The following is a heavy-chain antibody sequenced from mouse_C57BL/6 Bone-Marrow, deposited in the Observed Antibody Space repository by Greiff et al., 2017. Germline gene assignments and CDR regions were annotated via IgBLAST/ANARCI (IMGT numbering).Heavy chain of an antibody. CDR2: SRNKANDYTT. CDR3: ARDAPAYYYGSSYWYFDV. J-gene: IGHJ1*03. Sequence: EVNVVESGGGLVQSGRSLRLSCATSGFTFSDFYMEWVRQAPGKGLEWIAASRNKANDYTTEYSASVKGRFIVSRDTSQSILYLQMNALRAEDTAIYYCARDAPAYYYGSSYWYFDVWGTGTTVTVSS. D-gene: IGHD1-1*01. CDR1: GFTFSDFY. V-gene: IGHV7-1*01.